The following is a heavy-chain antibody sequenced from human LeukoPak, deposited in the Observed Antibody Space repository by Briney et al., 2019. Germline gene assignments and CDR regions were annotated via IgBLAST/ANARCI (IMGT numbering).Heavy chain of an antibody. CDR2: IYHSGST. J-gene: IGHJ4*02. Sequence: SETLSLTCAVSGYSISSGYYWGWIRQPPGKGLEWIGSIYHSGSTYYNPSLKSRDTISVDTSKNQFSLKLSSVTAADTAVYYCARVGLAVADYWGQGTLVTVSS. CDR1: GYSISSGYY. V-gene: IGHV4-38-2*01. D-gene: IGHD6-19*01. CDR3: ARVGLAVADY.